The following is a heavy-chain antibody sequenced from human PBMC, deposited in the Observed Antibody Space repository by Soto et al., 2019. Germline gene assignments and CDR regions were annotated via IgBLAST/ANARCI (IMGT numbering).Heavy chain of an antibody. CDR1: GGSISSISSY. CDR2: VYYSGST. CDR3: ARQSEYYYASGRAAPLYGMDV. J-gene: IGHJ6*02. D-gene: IGHD3-10*01. V-gene: IGHV4-39*01. Sequence: SETLSLTCTVSGGSISSISSYWGWIRQPPGKGLKWIGNVYYSGSTYSNPSLKSRLTISADTSKNQFSLKLSSVTAADTAVYFCARQSEYYYASGRAAPLYGMDVWGQGTTVTVSS.